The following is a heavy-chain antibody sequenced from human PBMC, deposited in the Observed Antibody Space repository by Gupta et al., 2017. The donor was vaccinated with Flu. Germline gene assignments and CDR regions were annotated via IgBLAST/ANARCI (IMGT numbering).Heavy chain of an antibody. J-gene: IGHJ6*02. CDR1: VFIFSNYA. Sequence: SVFIFSNYAMTWVRQAPGKGLEWVSIITNSGDGPYYADSVRGRFTISRDNSKNTLYLQMISLRAEDTAVYFCARRDIVVVVAGLDVWGQGTTVTVSS. D-gene: IGHD2-15*01. CDR3: ARRDIVVVVAGLDV. CDR2: ITNSGDGP. V-gene: IGHV3-23*01.